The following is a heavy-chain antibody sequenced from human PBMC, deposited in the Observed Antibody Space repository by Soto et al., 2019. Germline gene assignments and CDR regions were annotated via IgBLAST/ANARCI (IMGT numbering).Heavy chain of an antibody. D-gene: IGHD2-2*01. CDR2: IIPIFCTA. CDR1: VGTFSSYA. CDR3: ASPLVVPAANAGVNDYYYGMDV. Sequence: QVQMVQSWAEVKKPGSSVKVSCNASVGTFSSYAISWVRQAPGQGLEWMGGIIPIFCTANYAQKFKGRVKITADESTSTAYMELSSLRSEDTAVYYCASPLVVPAANAGVNDYYYGMDVWGQGTTVTVSS. V-gene: IGHV1-69*01. J-gene: IGHJ6*02.